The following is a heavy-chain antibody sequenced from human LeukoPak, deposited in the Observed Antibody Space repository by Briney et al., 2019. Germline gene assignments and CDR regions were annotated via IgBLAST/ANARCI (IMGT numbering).Heavy chain of an antibody. V-gene: IGHV1-46*01. CDR2: INPRGGSV. Sequence: ASVKVSCKASGYSFSTHYIHSVRHTPEQGLQSMGIINPRGGSVIYPQRFQGRVTMARDTSTSTVYMEISNLSSDDTVVYYCARGPDVTPRGGGSGFDIWGQGTVVTVSS. D-gene: IGHD3-16*01. CDR1: GYSFSTHY. CDR3: ARGPDVTPRGGGSGFDI. J-gene: IGHJ3*02.